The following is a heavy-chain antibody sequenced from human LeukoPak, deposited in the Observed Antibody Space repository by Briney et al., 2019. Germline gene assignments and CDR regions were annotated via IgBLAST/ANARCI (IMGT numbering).Heavy chain of an antibody. Sequence: SQTLSLTCTVSGGSISSGDYYWSWIRQSPGGGLEWIGTVYYSGTTYYSPTLKNRVTISVDTSKNQFSLKLTSVTAADTAVYYCARSSSPYSGYMDVWGKGTTVTVSS. CDR1: GGSISSGDYY. CDR2: VYYSGTT. J-gene: IGHJ6*03. V-gene: IGHV4-30-2*03. CDR3: ARSSSPYSGYMDV. D-gene: IGHD6-13*01.